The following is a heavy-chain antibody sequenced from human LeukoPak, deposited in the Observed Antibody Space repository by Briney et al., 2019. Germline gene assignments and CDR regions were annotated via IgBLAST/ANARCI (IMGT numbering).Heavy chain of an antibody. CDR3: ARLAAISGSDYPDD. CDR2: IFYSGNT. J-gene: IGHJ4*02. Sequence: PSETLSLTCTVSGVSTSSYYWSWIRQPPGKGLEWIGYIFYSGNTIYNPSLRSRVTISADTSKNHFSLRLRSVTAADTAVYYCARLAAISGSDYPDDWGQGTLVTVSS. V-gene: IGHV4-59*08. CDR1: GVSTSSYY. D-gene: IGHD1-26*01.